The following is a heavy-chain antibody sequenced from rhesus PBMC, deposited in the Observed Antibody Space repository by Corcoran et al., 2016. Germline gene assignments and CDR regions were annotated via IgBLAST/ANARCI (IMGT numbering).Heavy chain of an antibody. Sequence: QVQLQESGPGLVKPSETLSLTCAVSGGSFPTYWWTWIRPSPGKELEWVGGVNGNTGNTNYNPSLKSRVSLSKDASNRHFSLKLNSVTAADTAIYYCARYAGWSSWSPGFDLWGQGLRVIVSS. CDR1: GGSFPTYW. D-gene: IGHD2-15*01. V-gene: IGHV4-80*01. CDR2: VNGNTGNT. CDR3: ARYAGWSSWSPGFDL. J-gene: IGHJ3*01.